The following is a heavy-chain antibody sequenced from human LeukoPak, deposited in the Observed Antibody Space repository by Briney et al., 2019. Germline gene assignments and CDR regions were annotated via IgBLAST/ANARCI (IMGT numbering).Heavy chain of an antibody. Sequence: KSSETLSLTCTVSGGSISSSSYYWGWIRQPPGKGLEWIGSIYYSGSTYYNPSLNSRVSISVDTSKNQYSLKLNSVTAADTAVYYCASGGYGAFDYWGQGTLVTVSS. J-gene: IGHJ4*02. CDR3: ASGGYGAFDY. D-gene: IGHD4-17*01. CDR2: IYYSGST. V-gene: IGHV4-39*07. CDR1: GGSISSSSYY.